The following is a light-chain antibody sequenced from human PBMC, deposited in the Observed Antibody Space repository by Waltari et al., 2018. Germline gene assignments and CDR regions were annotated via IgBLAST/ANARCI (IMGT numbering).Light chain of an antibody. Sequence: DIQMTQSPSTLSASVGDRVTITCRASQSISSWLAWYQQKPGKAPELLIYGASTLESGVPSRFSDSGSGTEFTLTISSLQPDDFATYYCQQYDTYWTFGQGTKVE. CDR2: GAS. V-gene: IGKV1-5*03. CDR1: QSISSW. CDR3: QQYDTYWT. J-gene: IGKJ1*01.